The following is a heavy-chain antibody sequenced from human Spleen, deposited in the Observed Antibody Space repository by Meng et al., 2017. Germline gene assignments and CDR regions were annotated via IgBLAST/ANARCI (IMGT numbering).Heavy chain of an antibody. CDR3: VKDSRIAVSGTLDY. D-gene: IGHD6-19*01. Sequence: GGSLRLSCAASGFTFDDYAMHWVRQAPGQGLEWVSGISWSSGTIVYADSVKSRFTVSRDNAKNSLYLQMNSLRVEDTALYYCVKDSRIAVSGTLDYWGQGTLVTGSS. CDR1: GFTFDDYA. J-gene: IGHJ4*02. V-gene: IGHV3-9*01. CDR2: ISWSSGTI.